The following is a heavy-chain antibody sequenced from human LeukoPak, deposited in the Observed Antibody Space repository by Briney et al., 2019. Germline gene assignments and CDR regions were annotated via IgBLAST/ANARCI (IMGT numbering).Heavy chain of an antibody. Sequence: GGSLRLSCAASGFTFSSYEMNWVRQAPGKGLEWVSYISSSGSTIYYADSVKGRFIISRDNAKNSLYLQMNSLRAEDTAVYYCASSGDRENIFDYWGQGTLVTVSS. CDR3: ASSGDRENIFDY. CDR2: ISSSGSTI. D-gene: IGHD2-21*02. V-gene: IGHV3-48*03. CDR1: GFTFSSYE. J-gene: IGHJ4*02.